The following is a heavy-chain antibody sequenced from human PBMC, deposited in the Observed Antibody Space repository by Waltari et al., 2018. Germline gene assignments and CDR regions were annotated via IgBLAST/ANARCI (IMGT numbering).Heavy chain of an antibody. CDR3: ARQGYCGGDCYSDT. V-gene: IGHV4-39*01. D-gene: IGHD2-21*01. CDR1: GDSLTSDIYY. CDR2: ISYRGAT. J-gene: IGHJ5*02. Sequence: QLQLQESGPGLVTPSETLSLTCTVSGDSLTSDIYYWGWIRQPPGKGLEWIATISYRGATNYSPSLKGRVTISIDTSKNQFSLKVTSVTAADTAVYYCARQGYCGGDCYSDTWGQGTLVTVSP.